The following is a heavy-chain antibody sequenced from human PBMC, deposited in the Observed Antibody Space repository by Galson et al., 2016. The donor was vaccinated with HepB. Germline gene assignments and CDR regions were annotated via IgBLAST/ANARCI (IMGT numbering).Heavy chain of an antibody. J-gene: IGHJ6*01. CDR2: IGLDGNTV. CDR1: GVSFGSHS. Sequence: SLRLSCAASGVSFGSHSMHWVRQAPGKGLEWISYIGLDGNTVHYADSVKGRFTISRDNAKKSLFLQMNSLRAEDTAVYYCARGKVRAILGNILGDYDYGFDVWGQGTTVTVSS. CDR3: ARGKVRAILGNILGDYDYGFDV. V-gene: IGHV3-48*04. D-gene: IGHD3-22*01.